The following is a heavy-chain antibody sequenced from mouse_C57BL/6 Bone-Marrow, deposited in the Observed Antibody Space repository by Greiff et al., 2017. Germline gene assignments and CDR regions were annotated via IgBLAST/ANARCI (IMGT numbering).Heavy chain of an antibody. CDR2: FNPYNGDT. V-gene: IGHV1-20*01. CDR1: GYSFTGYF. Sequence: VQLQQSGPELVKPGDSVKISCKASGYSFTGYFMNWVMQSHGKSLEWIGRFNPYNGDTFYNQKFKGKATLTVDKSSSTAHMELRSLTSEDSAVYYCASRLTYYPLRDYYAMDYWGQGTSVTVSS. D-gene: IGHD2-10*01. J-gene: IGHJ4*01. CDR3: ASRLTYYPLRDYYAMDY.